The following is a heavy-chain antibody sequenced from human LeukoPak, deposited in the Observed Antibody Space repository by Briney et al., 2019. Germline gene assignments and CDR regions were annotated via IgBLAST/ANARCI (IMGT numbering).Heavy chain of an antibody. CDR2: IIPILGIA. V-gene: IGHV1-69*04. CDR1: GGTFSSYA. CDR3: ARDGYCSGGSCSKPYYYYGMDV. D-gene: IGHD2-15*01. Sequence: SVKVSCKASGGTFSSYAISWVRQAPGQGLEWMGRIIPILGIANYAQKFQGRVTITADKSTSTAYIELRSLRSEDTAVYYCARDGYCSGGSCSKPYYYYGMDVWGQGTTVTVSS. J-gene: IGHJ6*02.